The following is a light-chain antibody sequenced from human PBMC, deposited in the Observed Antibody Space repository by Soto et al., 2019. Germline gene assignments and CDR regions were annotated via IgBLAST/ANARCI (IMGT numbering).Light chain of an antibody. CDR3: QQYGSSGT. CDR1: QSVSSN. J-gene: IGKJ1*01. CDR2: GAS. V-gene: IGKV3-20*01. Sequence: ENVLTQSPATLSVSPGERATLSCRASQSVSSNLAWYQQKPGRSPRLLIYGASNRATGIPDRFSGSGSGTDFTLTISRLEPEDFAVYYCQQYGSSGTFGQGTKVDIK.